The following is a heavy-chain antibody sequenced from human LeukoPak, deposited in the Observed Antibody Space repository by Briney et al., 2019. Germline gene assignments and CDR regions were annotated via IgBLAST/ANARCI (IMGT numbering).Heavy chain of an antibody. V-gene: IGHV1-18*01. D-gene: IGHD5-18*01. Sequence: ASVKVSCKASGYTFTSYNISWVRQAPGQGLEWMGWISAYNGNTNYAQKLQGRVTMTTDTSTSTAYMELRSLTSDDTAVYYCARGGWYSEIQLWLGGAFDIWGQGTMLTVSS. CDR3: ARGGWYSEIQLWLGGAFDI. CDR1: GYTFTSYN. J-gene: IGHJ3*02. CDR2: ISAYNGNT.